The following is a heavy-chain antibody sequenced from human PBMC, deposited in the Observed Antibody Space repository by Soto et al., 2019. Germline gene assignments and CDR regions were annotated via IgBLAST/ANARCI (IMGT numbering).Heavy chain of an antibody. CDR2: ISAYNGNT. CDR3: ARGRGYCISTSCPKNWFDP. V-gene: IGHV1-18*01. J-gene: IGHJ5*02. Sequence: ASVKVSCTASGYTFASYAISWMRQAPGQGLEWMGWISAYNGNTNYAQKLQGRVTMTTDTSTSTAYMELSRLRSDDTAVYYCARGRGYCISTSCPKNWFDPWGQGTLVTVSS. CDR1: GYTFASYA. D-gene: IGHD2-2*01.